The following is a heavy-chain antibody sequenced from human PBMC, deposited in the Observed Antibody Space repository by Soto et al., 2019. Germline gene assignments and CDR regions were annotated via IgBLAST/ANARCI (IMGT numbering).Heavy chain of an antibody. J-gene: IGHJ6*02. CDR1: GFTFSSYS. D-gene: IGHD2-15*01. CDR3: ASGVVVARYGMDV. V-gene: IGHV3-21*01. Sequence: GGSLRLSCAASGFTFSSYSMNWVRQAPGKGLEWVSSISSSSYIYYADSVKGRFTISRDNAKNSLYLQMNSLRAEDTAVYYCASGVVVARYGMDVWGQGTTVTVSS. CDR2: ISSSSYI.